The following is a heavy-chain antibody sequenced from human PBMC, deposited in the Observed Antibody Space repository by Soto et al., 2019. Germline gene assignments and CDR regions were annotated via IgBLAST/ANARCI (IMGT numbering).Heavy chain of an antibody. V-gene: IGHV1-18*01. CDR2: ISAYNGNT. Sequence: ASVKVSCKASGYTFTSYGISWVRQAPGQGLEWMGWISAYNGNTNYAQKLQGRVTMTTDTSTSTAYMELRSLRSDDTAVYYCARDSLRFLEWLLFNPWFDPWGQGTLVTVSS. CDR1: GYTFTSYG. CDR3: ARDSLRFLEWLLFNPWFDP. J-gene: IGHJ5*02. D-gene: IGHD3-3*01.